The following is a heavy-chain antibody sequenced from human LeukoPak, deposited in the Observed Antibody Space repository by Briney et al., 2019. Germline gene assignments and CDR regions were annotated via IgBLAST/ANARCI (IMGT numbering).Heavy chain of an antibody. CDR3: ARDPGVITFGGVIV. D-gene: IGHD3-16*02. V-gene: IGHV4-61*02. CDR1: GGSISSGSYD. CDR2: IYTSGST. J-gene: IGHJ4*02. Sequence: SEAXSLTCTVSGGSISSGSYDWGWIRQPAGKGLEWIGRIYTSGSTNYNPSLKSRVTISVDTSKNQFSLKLSSVTAADTAVYYCARDPGVITFGGVIVWGQGTLVTVSS.